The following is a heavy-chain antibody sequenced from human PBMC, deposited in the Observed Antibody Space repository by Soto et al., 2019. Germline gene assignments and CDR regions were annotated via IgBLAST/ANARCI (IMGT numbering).Heavy chain of an antibody. CDR1: GGSISSNY. CDR3: ATGVATTEWDS. Sequence: QVQLQESGPGLVKPSETLSLTCTVSGGSISSNYWGWIRQPPGKGLEWIAYVFYSGHSDYNPSLKSRVTISVDTSKNQFSLKMISVTAADTALYYCATGVATTEWDSWGQGTLVTVSS. V-gene: IGHV4-59*08. D-gene: IGHD5-12*01. J-gene: IGHJ4*02. CDR2: VFYSGHS.